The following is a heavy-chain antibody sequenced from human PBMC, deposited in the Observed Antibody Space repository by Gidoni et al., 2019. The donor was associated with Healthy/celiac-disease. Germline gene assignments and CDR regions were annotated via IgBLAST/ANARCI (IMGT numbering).Heavy chain of an antibody. J-gene: IGHJ6*03. D-gene: IGHD3-3*01. CDR2: ISYDGSNK. Sequence: QVQLVESGGGAVQPGRSLRLSCAASGLTFRSYAMHWVRPALGKGPEWVAVISYDGSNKYYADSVKGRFTISRDNSKNTLYLQMNSLRAEDTAVYYCARDPQTYYDFWSGYGGGYYYYYMDVWGKGTTVTVSS. CDR1: GLTFRSYA. CDR3: ARDPQTYYDFWSGYGGGYYYYYMDV. V-gene: IGHV3-30*01.